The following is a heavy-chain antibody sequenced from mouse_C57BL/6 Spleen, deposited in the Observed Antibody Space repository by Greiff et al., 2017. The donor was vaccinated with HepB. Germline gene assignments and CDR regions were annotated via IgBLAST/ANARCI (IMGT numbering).Heavy chain of an antibody. J-gene: IGHJ2*01. D-gene: IGHD2-5*01. Sequence: VQLQQSGAELVRPGSSVKLSCKASGYTFTSYWMHWVKQRPIQGLEWIGNIDPSDSETHYNQKFKDKATLTVDKSSSTAYMQLSSLTSEDSAVYYCARTYYSNYDYYFDYWGQGTTLTVSS. CDR1: GYTFTSYW. CDR2: IDPSDSET. CDR3: ARTYYSNYDYYFDY. V-gene: IGHV1-52*01.